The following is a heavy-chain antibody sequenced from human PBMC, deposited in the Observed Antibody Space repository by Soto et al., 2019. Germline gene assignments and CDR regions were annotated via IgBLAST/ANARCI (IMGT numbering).Heavy chain of an antibody. V-gene: IGHV4-39*01. CDR1: GVSISSSSYY. J-gene: IGHJ5*02. CDR3: ARHKTDAINWFDP. CDR2: IYYSGST. Sequence: PSETLSLTCTVSGVSISSSSYYWGWIRQPPGKGLEWIGSIYYSGSTYYNPSLKSRVTISVDTSKNQFSLKLSSVTAADTAVYYCARHKTDAINWFDPWGQGTLVTVSS.